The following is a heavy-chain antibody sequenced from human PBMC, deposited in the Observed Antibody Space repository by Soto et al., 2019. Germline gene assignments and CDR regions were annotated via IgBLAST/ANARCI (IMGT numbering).Heavy chain of an antibody. CDR2: IIPLLSIT. Sequence: QVQLVQSGGEVKMPGSSVKVSCKASGGSFSSYTFTWVRQAPGQGLEWMGKIIPLLSITNYAEQFQGRVTITADKSTSTAYMELSRLTFDDTAIYYCARDHYYNSGTYYIDSWGQGTLVTVSS. CDR3: ARDHYYNSGTYYIDS. J-gene: IGHJ4*02. D-gene: IGHD3-10*01. V-gene: IGHV1-69*08. CDR1: GGSFSSYT.